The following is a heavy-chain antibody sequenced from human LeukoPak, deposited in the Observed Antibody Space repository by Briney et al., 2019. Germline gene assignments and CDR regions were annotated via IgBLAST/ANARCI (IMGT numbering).Heavy chain of an antibody. J-gene: IGHJ4*02. V-gene: IGHV3-43D*03. CDR1: GFTFEDYG. Sequence: GGSLRLSCAASGFTFEDYGMHWVRQAPGKGLEWVSLISWEGGSTYYADSVKGRFTISRDNSKNFLYLQMDSLRTEDTAFYYCAKDQDTSAWFWDSWGQGTLVTVSS. CDR2: ISWEGGST. CDR3: AKDQDTSAWFWDS. D-gene: IGHD6-19*01.